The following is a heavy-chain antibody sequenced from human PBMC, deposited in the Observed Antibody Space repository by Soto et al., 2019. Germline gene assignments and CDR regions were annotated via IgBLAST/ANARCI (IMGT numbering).Heavy chain of an antibody. Sequence: GGPLRLSCAASGFTFTRYGMPWVRQAPGKGLEWVAVMWGGGSSKSYADSGKGRFTISRDNSKHTLYLQMNSLRAEDTAVYYCAKDRSIAARSWFDPWGQGTLVTVSS. CDR3: AKDRSIAARSWFDP. D-gene: IGHD6-6*01. CDR2: MWGGGSSK. J-gene: IGHJ5*02. V-gene: IGHV3-33*06. CDR1: GFTFTRYG.